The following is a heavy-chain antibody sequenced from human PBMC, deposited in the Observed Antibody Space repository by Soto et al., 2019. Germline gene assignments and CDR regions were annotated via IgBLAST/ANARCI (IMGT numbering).Heavy chain of an antibody. V-gene: IGHV3-48*01. Sequence: GGSLRLSCAASGFTFSSYSMNWVRQAPGKGLEWVSYISSSSSTIYYADSVKGRFTISRDNAKNSLYLQMNSLRAEDTAVYYCARDAGGLWIPDAFDIWGQGTMVTVSS. D-gene: IGHD1-1*01. J-gene: IGHJ3*02. CDR1: GFTFSSYS. CDR3: ARDAGGLWIPDAFDI. CDR2: ISSSSSTI.